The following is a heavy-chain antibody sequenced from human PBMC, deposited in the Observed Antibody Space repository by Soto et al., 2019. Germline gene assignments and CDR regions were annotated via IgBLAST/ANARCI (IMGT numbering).Heavy chain of an antibody. CDR3: ARDNYDDYMDLDYYYMDV. V-gene: IGHV3-33*01. CDR2: IWYDGSNK. CDR1: GFTFSSYG. Sequence: HPGGSLRLSCAASGFTFSSYGMHWVRQAPGKGLEWVAVIWYDGSNKYYADSVKGRFTISRDNSKNTLYLQMNSLRAEDTAVYYCARDNYDDYMDLDYYYMDVWGKGTTVTVSS. J-gene: IGHJ6*03. D-gene: IGHD4-17*01.